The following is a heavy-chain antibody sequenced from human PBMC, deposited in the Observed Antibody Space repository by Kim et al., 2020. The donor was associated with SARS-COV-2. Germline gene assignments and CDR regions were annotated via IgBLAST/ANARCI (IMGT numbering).Heavy chain of an antibody. J-gene: IGHJ5*02. V-gene: IGHV3-7*01. CDR3: ARGRVRGANWFDP. D-gene: IGHD3-10*01. Sequence: VDSVKGRFTISSENAKNSLYLQMNSLRAEDTAVYYCARGRVRGANWFDPWGQGTLVTVSS.